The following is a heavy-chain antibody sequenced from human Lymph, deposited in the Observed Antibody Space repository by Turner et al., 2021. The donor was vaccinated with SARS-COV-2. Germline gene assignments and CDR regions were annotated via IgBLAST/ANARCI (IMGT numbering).Heavy chain of an antibody. V-gene: IGHV1-46*01. CDR3: ARDPPIQIWVDYFYYGMDV. D-gene: IGHD5-18*01. Sequence: QVQLVQSGAEVKKPGASVTVSCKASGYTFTSYYMHWVRQATGQGREWMGIINPRGGSTTYAQKFQGRVTMTRDTSTSTVYMELSSLRSEDTAVYYCARDPPIQIWVDYFYYGMDVWGQGTTVTVSS. J-gene: IGHJ6*02. CDR1: GYTFTSYY. CDR2: INPRGGST.